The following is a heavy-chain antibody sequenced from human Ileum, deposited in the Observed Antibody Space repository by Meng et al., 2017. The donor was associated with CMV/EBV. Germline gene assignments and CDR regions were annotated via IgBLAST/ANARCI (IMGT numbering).Heavy chain of an antibody. D-gene: IGHD4-17*01. V-gene: IGHV7-4-1*02. CDR2: MNTSAGNP. J-gene: IGHJ4*02. CDR3: ARRVTTSDY. CDR1: GYTFTSCA. Sequence: KVSCKASGYTFTSCARNCVRQAPGLELEWMEWMNTSAGNPSYAQGFTGRFVFSLDTSVSTAYLQNSSLKAEDTAVYCCARRVTTSDYWGQGTLVTVSS.